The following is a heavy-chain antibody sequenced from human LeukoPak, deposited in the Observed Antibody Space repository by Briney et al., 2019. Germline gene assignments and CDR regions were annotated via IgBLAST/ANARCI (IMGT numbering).Heavy chain of an antibody. J-gene: IGHJ4*02. Sequence: PGGSLRLSCAASGFTFSRYWMSWARQAPGKGLEWVASINQDGSEKYYVDAVRGRVTISRDNSKNTLYLEMNSLRAEDTAVYYCAKGGHSSSQYYFDCWGQGTLVTVSS. CDR3: AKGGHSSSQYYFDC. V-gene: IGHV3-7*05. CDR1: GFTFSRYW. D-gene: IGHD6-13*01. CDR2: INQDGSEK.